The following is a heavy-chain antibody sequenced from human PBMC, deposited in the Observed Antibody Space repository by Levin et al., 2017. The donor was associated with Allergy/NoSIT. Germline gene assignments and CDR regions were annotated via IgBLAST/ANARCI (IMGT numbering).Heavy chain of an antibody. CDR3: ARGDYVWGSYRVPPIDI. CDR1: GFTFSSYS. Sequence: GESLKISCAASGFTFSSYSMNWVRQAPGKGLEWVSYISSSSSTIYYADSVKGRFTISRDNAKNSLYLQMNSLRAEDTAVYYCARGDYVWGSYRVPPIDIWGQGTMVTVSS. V-gene: IGHV3-48*01. CDR2: ISSSSSTI. D-gene: IGHD3-16*02. J-gene: IGHJ3*02.